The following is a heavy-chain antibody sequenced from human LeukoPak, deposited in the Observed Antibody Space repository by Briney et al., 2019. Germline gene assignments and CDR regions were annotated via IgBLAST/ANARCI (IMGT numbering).Heavy chain of an antibody. J-gene: IGHJ4*02. CDR3: ARMSIAAHPGDY. Sequence: SVKVSCKASGGTFSSYAISWGRQAPGQGLEWMGGIIPIFGTANYAQKFQGRVTITTDESTSTAYMELSSLRSEDTAVYYCARMSIAAHPGDYWGQGTLVTVSS. CDR1: GGTFSSYA. D-gene: IGHD6-6*01. V-gene: IGHV1-69*05. CDR2: IIPIFGTA.